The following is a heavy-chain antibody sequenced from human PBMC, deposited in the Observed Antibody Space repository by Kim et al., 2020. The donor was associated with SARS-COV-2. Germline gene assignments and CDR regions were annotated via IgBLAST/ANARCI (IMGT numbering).Heavy chain of an antibody. Sequence: ASVKVSCKSSGYTFTSYYIHWVRQAPGQVLEWMGIINPTDGSTSYTQKFHGRVTMTRDTSTTTVYMELGSLTSGDTAFYYCARRFGSYYAFDVWGQGTMVTVFS. CDR3: ARRFGSYYAFDV. J-gene: IGHJ3*01. D-gene: IGHD3-10*01. CDR1: GYTFTSYY. CDR2: INPTDGST. V-gene: IGHV1-46*01.